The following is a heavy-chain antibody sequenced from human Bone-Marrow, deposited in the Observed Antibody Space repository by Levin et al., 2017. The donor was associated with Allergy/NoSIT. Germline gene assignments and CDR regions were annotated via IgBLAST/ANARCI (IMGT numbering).Heavy chain of an antibody. V-gene: IGHV3-15*01. CDR3: TTDGTELVAAAEVAYYYDTLDV. CDR2: IKSKTDGGTT. Sequence: SCTASGFTFTHAWMSWVRQAPGEGLEWVGRIKSKTDGGTTDYAAPVKGRFTLARDDSKNTLYLQMNNLRIEDTGVYYCTTDGTELVAAAEVAYYYDTLDVWGQGTTVTVSS. J-gene: IGHJ6*02. D-gene: IGHD2-15*01. CDR1: GFTFTHAW.